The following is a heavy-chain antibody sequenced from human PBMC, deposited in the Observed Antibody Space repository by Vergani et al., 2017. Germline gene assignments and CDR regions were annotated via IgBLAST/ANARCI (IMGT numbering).Heavy chain of an antibody. J-gene: IGHJ5*02. V-gene: IGHV3-23*01. CDR2: ISGSGGNT. Sequence: EVQLLESGGGLVQPGGSLRLSCAASGFTFSIYAMSWVRQAPGKGLEWVSAISGSGGNTYYADSVKGRFTIARDNSKNTLYLQMNSLRAEDTAVYYCAKVAPYCSSNSCYLNWFDPWGQGTLVTVSS. D-gene: IGHD2-2*01. CDR1: GFTFSIYA. CDR3: AKVAPYCSSNSCYLNWFDP.